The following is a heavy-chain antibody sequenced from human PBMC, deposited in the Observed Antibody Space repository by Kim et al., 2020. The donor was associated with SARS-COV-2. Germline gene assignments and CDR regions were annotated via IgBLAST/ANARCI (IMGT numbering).Heavy chain of an antibody. CDR3: ARRQEAPRLSYSSGYYYDAFDI. CDR2: INPNSGGT. Sequence: ASVKVSCKASGYTFTGYYMHWVRQAPGQGLEWMGWINPNSGGTNYAQKFQGWVTMTRDTSISTAYMELSRLRSDDTAVYYCARRQEAPRLSYSSGYYYDAFDIWGRGTMVTVSS. D-gene: IGHD3-22*01. V-gene: IGHV1-2*04. J-gene: IGHJ3*02. CDR1: GYTFTGYY.